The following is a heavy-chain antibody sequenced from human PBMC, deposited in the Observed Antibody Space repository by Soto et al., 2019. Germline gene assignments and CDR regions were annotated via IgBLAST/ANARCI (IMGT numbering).Heavy chain of an antibody. J-gene: IGHJ6*02. CDR1: GYTFTSYG. CDR2: ISAYNGNT. Sequence: GASVKVSCKASGYTFTSYGISWVRQAPGRGLEWMGWISAYNGNTNYAQKLQGRVTMTTDTSTSTAYMELRSLRSDDTAVYYCARDGYCRGGSCFSPSYYYYGMDVWGQGTTVTVSS. D-gene: IGHD2-15*01. V-gene: IGHV1-18*01. CDR3: ARDGYCRGGSCFSPSYYYYGMDV.